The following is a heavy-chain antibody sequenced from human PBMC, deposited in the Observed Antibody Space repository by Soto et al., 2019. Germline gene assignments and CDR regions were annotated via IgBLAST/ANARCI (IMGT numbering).Heavy chain of an antibody. D-gene: IGHD2-21*02. CDR2: ITSDGKSK. CDR3: ARESGDWPLNWFDP. J-gene: IGHJ5*02. V-gene: IGHV3-74*01. Sequence: LRLSCAASGFNFSNHWMHWVRQRPAEGLVWVSRITSDGKSKAYAESVRGRFAISRDNAKNTLYLQMNGLTAEDTAVYYCARESGDWPLNWFDPWGQGTLVTVSS. CDR1: GFNFSNHW.